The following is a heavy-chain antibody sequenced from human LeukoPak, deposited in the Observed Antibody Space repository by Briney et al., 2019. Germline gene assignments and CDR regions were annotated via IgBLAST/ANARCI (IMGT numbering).Heavy chain of an antibody. CDR1: GFTFSTFW. CDR3: AGGQQLIY. J-gene: IGHJ4*02. Sequence: PGGSLRLSCAASGFTFSTFWMSWVRQAPGKGLEWVASIKQDGGEKYYVDSLKGRFTISRDNAQNALYLQMNSLRAEDTAVYYCAGGQQLIYWGQGTLVTVSS. V-gene: IGHV3-7*04. D-gene: IGHD6-13*01. CDR2: IKQDGGEK.